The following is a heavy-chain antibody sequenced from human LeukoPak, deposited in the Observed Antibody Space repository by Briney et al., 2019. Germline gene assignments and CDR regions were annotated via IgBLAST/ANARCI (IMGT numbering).Heavy chain of an antibody. CDR3: ARVRYNSGYIFDY. V-gene: IGHV3-48*03. CDR1: GFTFSNYP. CDR2: IGSGGSPI. J-gene: IGHJ4*02. D-gene: IGHD5-18*01. Sequence: PGGSLRLSCAASGFTFSNYPMNWVRQAPGKGLEWVSYIGSGGSPIYYADSVRGGFSISRDNAKNSLYLQMSSLRAEDTAVYYCARVRYNSGYIFDYWGQGTLVTVSS.